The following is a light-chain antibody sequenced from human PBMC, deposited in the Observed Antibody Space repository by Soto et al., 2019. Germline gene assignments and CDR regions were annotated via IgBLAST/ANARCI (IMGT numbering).Light chain of an antibody. J-gene: IGKJ5*01. CDR2: GAS. Sequence: EIVLTQSPATLSLSPGERATLSCRASQSVNSRLAWYQHKPGQAPRLLISGASSRATGIQDRFSGSGSATDFTLTIRRLEPEDFALYYCKHYGRSPITFGQGTRLEIK. CDR1: QSVNSR. V-gene: IGKV3-20*01. CDR3: KHYGRSPIT.